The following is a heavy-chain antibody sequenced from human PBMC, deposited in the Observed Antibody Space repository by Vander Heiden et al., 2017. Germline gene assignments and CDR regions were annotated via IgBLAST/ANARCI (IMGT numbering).Heavy chain of an antibody. D-gene: IGHD2-2*02. Sequence: QVQLVQSRAEGKKPGSSVKVSCKAPGGTFSSDVISWLRQAPGQGGEWMGGIIPTLGTANYAQKFQGRGTIIADESTSTAYMELSSRRSDDTAVYYCTREYCSTTSCYNAFDSWGQGTVVTV. V-gene: IGHV1-69*01. CDR2: IIPTLGTA. CDR3: TREYCSTTSCYNAFDS. J-gene: IGHJ3*02. CDR1: GGTFSSDV.